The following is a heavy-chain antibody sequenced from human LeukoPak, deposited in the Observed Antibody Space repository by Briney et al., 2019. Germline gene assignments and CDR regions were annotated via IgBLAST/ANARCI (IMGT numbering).Heavy chain of an antibody. D-gene: IGHD1-26*01. CDR1: GYTFTSYG. J-gene: IGHJ4*02. Sequence: GASVKVSCKTSGYTFTSYGIGWVRQAPGQGLEWMAWIYNGNTNYAQNLQGRVTVTTDTSTTTAYMELRSLRSDDTAVYYCTRGRSTSGSQNYWGQGTLVTVSS. CDR3: TRGRSTSGSQNY. V-gene: IGHV1-18*01. CDR2: IYNGNT.